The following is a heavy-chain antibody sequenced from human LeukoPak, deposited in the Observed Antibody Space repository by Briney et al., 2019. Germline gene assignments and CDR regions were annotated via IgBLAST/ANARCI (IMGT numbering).Heavy chain of an antibody. CDR2: INHSGST. CDR1: GGSFSGYY. V-gene: IGHV4-34*01. Sequence: PSETLSLTCAVYGGSFSGYYWSWIRQPPGKGLEWIGEINHSGSTNYNPSLKSRVTISVDKSKNQFSLKLSSVTAADTAVYYCASAKFRDDAFDIWGQGTMVTVSS. J-gene: IGHJ3*02. CDR3: ASAKFRDDAFDI.